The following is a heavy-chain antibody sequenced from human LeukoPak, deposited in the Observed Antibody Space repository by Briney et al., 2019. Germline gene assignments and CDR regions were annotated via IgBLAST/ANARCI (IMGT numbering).Heavy chain of an antibody. D-gene: IGHD3-9*01. CDR3: ARQGPADRDYDILTGYYAAGYYFDY. Sequence: SETLSLTCTVSGGSISSYYWSWIRQPPGKGLEWIGSIYYSGSTYYNPSLKSRVTISVDTSKNQFSLKLSSVTAADTAVYYCARQGPADRDYDILTGYYAAGYYFDYWGQGTLVTVSS. CDR1: GGSISSYY. J-gene: IGHJ4*02. V-gene: IGHV4-39*01. CDR2: IYYSGST.